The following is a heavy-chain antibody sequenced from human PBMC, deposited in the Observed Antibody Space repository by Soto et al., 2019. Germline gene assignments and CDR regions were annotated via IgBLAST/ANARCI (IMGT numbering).Heavy chain of an antibody. CDR3: ARVSRTSLKY. Sequence: GGSLRLSCAASGFTFSSYEMNWVRQAPGKGLEWVSYISSSGSTIYYADSVKGRFTISRDNAKNSLYLQMNSLRAEDTAVYYCARVSRTSLKYWGQGTLVTVSS. J-gene: IGHJ4*02. D-gene: IGHD2-2*01. CDR2: ISSSGSTI. V-gene: IGHV3-48*03. CDR1: GFTFSSYE.